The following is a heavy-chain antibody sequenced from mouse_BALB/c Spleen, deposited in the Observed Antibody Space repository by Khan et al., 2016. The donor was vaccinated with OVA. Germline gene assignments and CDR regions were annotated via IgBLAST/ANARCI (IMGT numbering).Heavy chain of an antibody. J-gene: IGHJ1*01. CDR2: IHYSGST. Sequence: EVQLVESGPDLVKPSQSLSLTCTVTGYSFTSGYSWHWIRQFPGNKLQWMGYIHYSGSTNFTPSLKSRLSINRDTSKNQFFLQLNSVTTEDTATYNCARDYYGNWYFDVWGAGTTVTVSS. D-gene: IGHD1-2*01. CDR1: GYSFTSGYS. CDR3: ARDYYGNWYFDV. V-gene: IGHV3-1*02.